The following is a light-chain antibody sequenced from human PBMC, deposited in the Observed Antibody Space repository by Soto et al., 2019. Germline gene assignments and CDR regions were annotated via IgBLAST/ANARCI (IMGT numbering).Light chain of an antibody. V-gene: IGLV2-14*01. CDR1: SSDVGGYNY. J-gene: IGLJ1*01. Sequence: QSVLTQPASVAGSHGQSITISCTGTSSDVGGYNYVSWYQQHPGKAPKLMIYEVSNRPSGVSNRFSGSKSGNTASLTISGLRAEDEADYYCSSYTSSSIDYVFGTGTKLTVL. CDR3: SSYTSSSIDYV. CDR2: EVS.